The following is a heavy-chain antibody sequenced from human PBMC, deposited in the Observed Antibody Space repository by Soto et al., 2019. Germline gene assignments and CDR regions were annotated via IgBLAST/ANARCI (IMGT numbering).Heavy chain of an antibody. V-gene: IGHV3-23*01. J-gene: IGHJ6*03. CDR2: ISGSGGST. Sequence: GGSLRLSCAASGFTFSSYAMSWVRQAPGKGLEWVSAISGSGGSTYYADSVKGRFTISRDNSKNTLYLQMNSLRAEDTAVYYCAKCEYSNYYYYYMDVWGKGTTVTVSS. CDR1: GFTFSSYA. CDR3: AKCEYSNYYYYYMDV. D-gene: IGHD4-4*01.